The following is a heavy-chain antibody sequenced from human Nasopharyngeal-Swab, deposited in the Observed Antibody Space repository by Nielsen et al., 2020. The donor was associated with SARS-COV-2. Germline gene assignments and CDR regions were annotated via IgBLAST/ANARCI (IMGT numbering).Heavy chain of an antibody. CDR1: GFTFSSYW. J-gene: IGHJ4*02. CDR2: INQDGREK. D-gene: IGHD1-26*01. V-gene: IGHV3-7*04. Sequence: GESLKISCAASGFTFSSYWMSWVRQAPGKGLEWVANINQDGREKYYVDSVKGRFTISRDNAKNSLYLQMNSLRAEDTAVYYCARDEVGPGYGGQGTLVSVSS. CDR3: ARDEVGPGY.